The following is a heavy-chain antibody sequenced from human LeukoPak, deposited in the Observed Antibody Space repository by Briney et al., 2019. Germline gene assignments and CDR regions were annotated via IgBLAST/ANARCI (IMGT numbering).Heavy chain of an antibody. J-gene: IGHJ4*02. Sequence: SSQTLSLTCTVSGGSISSGDYYWSWIRQPPGKGLEWIGYIYYSGSTYYNPSLKSRVTISVDTSKNQFSLKLSSVTAADTAVYYCVRVRATTGFDYWGQGTLVTVSS. CDR2: IYYSGST. V-gene: IGHV4-30-4*01. CDR3: VRVRATTGFDY. CDR1: GGSISSGDYY. D-gene: IGHD1-26*01.